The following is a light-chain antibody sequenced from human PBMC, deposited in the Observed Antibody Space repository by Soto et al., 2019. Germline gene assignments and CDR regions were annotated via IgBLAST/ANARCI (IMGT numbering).Light chain of an antibody. J-gene: IGKJ4*01. CDR2: DAS. CDR3: QQRSNWPPLT. Sequence: EIVLTQSPVTLSLSPGERDTLSCRASQSVSSYLAWYQQKPGQAPRLLIYDASNRATGIPDRFSGSGSGTDFTLTISSLEPEDFAVYYCQQRSNWPPLTFGGGNKVEIK. CDR1: QSVSSY. V-gene: IGKV3-11*01.